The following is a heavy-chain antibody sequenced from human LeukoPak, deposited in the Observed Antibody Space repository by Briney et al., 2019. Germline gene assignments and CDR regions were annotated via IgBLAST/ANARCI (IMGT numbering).Heavy chain of an antibody. D-gene: IGHD6-13*01. Sequence: GGSLRLSCAASGFTFSSYWMSWVRQAPGKVLEWVGFIRSKAYGGTTEYAASVKGRFTISRDDSKSIAYLQMNSLKTEDTAVYYCTRVKGLYSSSWFYYYYYMDVWGKGTTVTISS. V-gene: IGHV3-49*04. CDR1: GFTFSSYW. CDR3: TRVKGLYSSSWFYYYYYMDV. J-gene: IGHJ6*03. CDR2: IRSKAYGGTT.